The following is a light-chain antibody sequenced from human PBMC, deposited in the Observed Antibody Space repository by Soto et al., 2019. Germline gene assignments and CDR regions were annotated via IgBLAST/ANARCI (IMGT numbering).Light chain of an antibody. CDR1: SSDVGGYNY. J-gene: IGLJ1*01. Sequence: QSVLTQPASVSGSPGQSITISCIGTSSDVGGYNYVSWYQQHPGKAPKLMIYEVSNRPSGVSNRFSGSKSGNTASLTISGLQAEDEADYYCSSYRTSNTLGVFGTGTKLTVL. CDR3: SSYRTSNTLGV. V-gene: IGLV2-14*01. CDR2: EVS.